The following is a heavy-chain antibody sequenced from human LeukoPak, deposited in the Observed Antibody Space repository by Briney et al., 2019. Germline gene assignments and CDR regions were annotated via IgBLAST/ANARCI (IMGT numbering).Heavy chain of an antibody. D-gene: IGHD5-18*01. CDR1: GFTFSSYA. CDR3: AKSAPRGYSYGPFDY. CDR2: ISYDGSNK. J-gene: IGHJ4*02. Sequence: GGSLRLSCAASGFTFSSYAMHWVRQAPGKGLEWVAVISYDGSNKYYADSVKGRFTISRDNSKNTLYLQMNSLRAEDTAVYYCAKSAPRGYSYGPFDYWGQGTLVTVSS. V-gene: IGHV3-30*04.